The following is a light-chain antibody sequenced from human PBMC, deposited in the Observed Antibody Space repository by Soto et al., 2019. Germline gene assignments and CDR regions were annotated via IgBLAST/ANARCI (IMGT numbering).Light chain of an antibody. CDR1: QSIGGC. V-gene: IGKV3D-15*01. Sequence: MTQSPSTLSVSLGDGVTLSCRASQSIGGCLAWYQHKPGQAPRLLIYGASTRATGVPDRFSGSGSGTEFTLTISSLKPEDYAVYYCQQYKCWPPRTFGQGTKVDIK. J-gene: IGKJ1*01. CDR2: GAS. CDR3: QQYKCWPPRT.